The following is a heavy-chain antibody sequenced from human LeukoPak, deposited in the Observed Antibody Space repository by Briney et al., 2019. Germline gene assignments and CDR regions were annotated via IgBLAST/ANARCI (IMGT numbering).Heavy chain of an antibody. D-gene: IGHD3-22*01. V-gene: IGHV3-53*01. Sequence: GGSLRLSCAASGFSVSSNYMTWVRQAPGKGLECVSVIYGGGNTYYADSVGGRFTISRDNSKNTLYLQMNSLRVEDTAMYYCARGRWSSSGYQDYWGRGTLITVSS. CDR3: ARGRWSSSGYQDY. CDR2: IYGGGNT. J-gene: IGHJ4*02. CDR1: GFSVSSNY.